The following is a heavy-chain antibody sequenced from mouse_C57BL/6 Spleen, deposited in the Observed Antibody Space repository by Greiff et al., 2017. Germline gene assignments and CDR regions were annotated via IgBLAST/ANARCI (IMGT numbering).Heavy chain of an antibody. D-gene: IGHD1-1*01. CDR2: IHPSDSDT. J-gene: IGHJ2*01. CDR1: GYTFTSYW. V-gene: IGHV1-74*01. CDR3: APKGITTVVYFDY. Sequence: QVQLQQSGAELVKPGASVKMSCKASGYTFTSYWMHWVKQRPGQGLEWIGSIHPSDSDTNYNQQFKGKATLTVDTSSSTAYMQLSSLTSEDSAVYYCAPKGITTVVYFDYWGQGTTLTVSS.